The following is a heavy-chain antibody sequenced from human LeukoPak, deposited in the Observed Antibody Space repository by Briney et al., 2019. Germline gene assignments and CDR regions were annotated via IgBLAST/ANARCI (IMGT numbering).Heavy chain of an antibody. CDR1: GFTFSSYA. CDR2: ISGSGGST. J-gene: IGHJ1*01. V-gene: IGHV3-23*01. Sequence: GGSLRLSCAASGFTFSSYAMSWVRQAPGKGLEWVSAISGSGGSTYYADSVKGRFTISRDNSKNTLYLQMNSLRAEDTAVYYCAMSRGDCCIFQHWGQGTLVTVSS. CDR3: AMSRGDCCIFQH. D-gene: IGHD2-21*02.